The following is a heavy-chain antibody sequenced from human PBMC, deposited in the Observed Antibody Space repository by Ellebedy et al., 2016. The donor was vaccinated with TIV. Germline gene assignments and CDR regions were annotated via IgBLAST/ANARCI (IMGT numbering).Heavy chain of an antibody. Sequence: GESLKISCAASGFTVSSYYMNWVRQAPGKGLVWILHISSDRSHINYADSVKGRFTISRDNAKNTLYLQMNSLRAEDTAVYYCAREWSAFDLWGPGTMVTVSS. CDR2: ISSDRSHI. D-gene: IGHD3-3*01. J-gene: IGHJ3*01. CDR3: AREWSAFDL. CDR1: GFTVSSYY. V-gene: IGHV3-74*01.